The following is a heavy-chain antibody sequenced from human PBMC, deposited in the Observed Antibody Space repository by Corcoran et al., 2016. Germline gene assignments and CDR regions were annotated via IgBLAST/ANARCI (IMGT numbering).Heavy chain of an antibody. CDR3: AREALPTYYFDS. D-gene: IGHD2-2*01. V-gene: IGHV4-31*03. CDR1: GGSISSGGHF. J-gene: IGHJ4*02. Sequence: QVQLQESGPGLVKPSQTLSLTCTVSGGSISSGGHFWSWVRQHPGKGLEWIGYIYYGGSTYYNPSLKSRVTISVDTSNNPFSLELNSVTVADTAVYYCAREALPTYYFDSWGQGTLVTVSS. CDR2: IYYGGST.